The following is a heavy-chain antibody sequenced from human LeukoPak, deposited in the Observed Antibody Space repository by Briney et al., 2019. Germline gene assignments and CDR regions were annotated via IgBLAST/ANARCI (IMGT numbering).Heavy chain of an antibody. Sequence: HWASVKVSCKASGGTFSSYAISWVRQAPGQGLEWMGRIIPILGTANYAQKFQGRVTITTDQSTSTAYMELSSLRSEDTAVYYCAGGEVLSVWYDSSGYSKTDYYFDYWGQGTLVTVSS. CDR1: GGTFSSYA. D-gene: IGHD3-22*01. CDR3: AGGEVLSVWYDSSGYSKTDYYFDY. J-gene: IGHJ4*02. V-gene: IGHV1-69*11. CDR2: IIPILGTA.